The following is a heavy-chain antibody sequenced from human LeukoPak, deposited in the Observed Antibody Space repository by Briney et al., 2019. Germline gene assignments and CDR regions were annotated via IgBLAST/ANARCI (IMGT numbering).Heavy chain of an antibody. Sequence: ASVKVSCKASGYTFTGYYMHWVRQAPGQGLEWMGWINPNSGGTNYAQKFQGRVTMATDTSTSTAYMELRSLRSDDTAVYYCARDLGATITIYYFDYWGQGTLVTVSS. CDR1: GYTFTGYY. V-gene: IGHV1-2*02. D-gene: IGHD5-12*01. CDR3: ARDLGATITIYYFDY. J-gene: IGHJ4*02. CDR2: INPNSGGT.